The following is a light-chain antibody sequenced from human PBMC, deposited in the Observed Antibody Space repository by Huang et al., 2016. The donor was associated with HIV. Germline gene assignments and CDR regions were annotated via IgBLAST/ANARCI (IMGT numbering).Light chain of an antibody. CDR3: HQYNNWLLS. CDR2: GSS. J-gene: IGKJ4*01. V-gene: IGKV3-15*01. CDR1: RSVSSN. Sequence: IVMTQSPATLSVSPGESVTRSCRANRSVSSNLAWYQQRPGQAPRLLIYGSSTRAPGIPARFSGSGSGTDFSLTISSLQSEDFALYYCHQYNNWLLSFGGGTRVDI.